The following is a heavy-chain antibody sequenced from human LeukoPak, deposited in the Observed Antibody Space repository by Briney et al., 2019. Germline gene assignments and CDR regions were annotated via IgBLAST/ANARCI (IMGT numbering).Heavy chain of an antibody. CDR1: GYTFTNYW. CDR3: ARHPQYSSGWCSLGYFDY. D-gene: IGHD6-19*01. CDR2: IYPGDSDT. Sequence: GESLKISCKGSGYTFTNYWIGWVRQMPGKGLEWMGIIYPGDSDTRYSPSFQGQVTISADKSISTAYLQWSSLKASDTAMYYCARHPQYSSGWCSLGYFDYWGQGTLVTVSS. V-gene: IGHV5-51*01. J-gene: IGHJ4*02.